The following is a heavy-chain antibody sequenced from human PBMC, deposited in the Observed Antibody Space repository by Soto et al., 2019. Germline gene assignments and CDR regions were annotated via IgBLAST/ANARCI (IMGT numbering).Heavy chain of an antibody. V-gene: IGHV4-59*01. CDR2: IYYSGST. CDR3: ARGFYYDILTGYYWDY. Sequence: QVQLQESGPGLVKPSETLSLTCTVSGGSISSYYWSWIRQPPGKGLEWIGYIYYSGSTNYNPSLKSRVTIAVGTSKNQFSLKLSSVTAADTAVYYCARGFYYDILTGYYWDYWGQGTLVTVSS. CDR1: GGSISSYY. D-gene: IGHD3-9*01. J-gene: IGHJ4*02.